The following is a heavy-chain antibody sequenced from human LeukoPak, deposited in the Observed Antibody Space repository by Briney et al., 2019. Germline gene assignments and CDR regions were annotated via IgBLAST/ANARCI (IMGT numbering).Heavy chain of an antibody. V-gene: IGHV4-59*01. CDR1: GGSISSYY. J-gene: IGHJ4*02. CDR3: ARVRMVAAPHFDY. CDR2: IYYSGST. D-gene: IGHD2-15*01. Sequence: SETLSLTCTVSGGSISSYYWSWIRQPPGKGLEWIGYIYYSGSTNYNPSLKSRVTISVDTSKNQFSLKLSSVTAADTAMYYCARVRMVAAPHFDYWGQGTLVTVSS.